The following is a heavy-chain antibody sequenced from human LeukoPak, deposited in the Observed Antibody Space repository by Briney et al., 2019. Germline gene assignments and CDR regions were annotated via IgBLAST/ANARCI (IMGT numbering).Heavy chain of an antibody. CDR3: AKARDGYNYGHS. D-gene: IGHD5-24*01. CDR2: IWYDGSRK. Sequence: GGSLRLSCAASGFTFSTYGMHWVRQAPGKGLERVALIWYDGSRKYYSDSVKGRFTISRDNSNNMLYLQMNSLRADDTAVYYCAKARDGYNYGHSWGQGTLVTVSS. CDR1: GFTFSTYG. J-gene: IGHJ4*02. V-gene: IGHV3-33*06.